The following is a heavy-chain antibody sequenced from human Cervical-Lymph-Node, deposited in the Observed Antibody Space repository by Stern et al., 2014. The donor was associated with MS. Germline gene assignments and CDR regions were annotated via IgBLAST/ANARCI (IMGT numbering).Heavy chain of an antibody. CDR1: GFSFSTSGVG. Sequence: QVTLKESGPTLVKPTQTLTLTCTFSGFSFSTSGVGVGWIRQPPGKALEWLALIYWDDDKRYSPSLKSRLTITKDTSKNQVVLTMTNMDPVDTATYYCAVRLTLYSSSWYSMHYFDYWGQGTLVTVSS. CDR3: AVRLTLYSSSWYSMHYFDY. D-gene: IGHD6-13*01. CDR2: IYWDDDK. V-gene: IGHV2-5*02. J-gene: IGHJ4*02.